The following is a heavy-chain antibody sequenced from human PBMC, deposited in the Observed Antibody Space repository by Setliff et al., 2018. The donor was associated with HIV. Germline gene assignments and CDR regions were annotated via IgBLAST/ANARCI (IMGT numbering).Heavy chain of an antibody. V-gene: IGHV3-11*05. CDR2: ISSTSSYT. J-gene: IGHJ3*01. Sequence: SLRLSCAASGFTFSDYYMTWIRQAPGKGLGWVSYISSTSSYTNYADSVKGRFIISRDNAKNSLDLQMNSLRAEDTAVYYCTRDPRLVDFWGQGTMVTVSS. CDR1: GFTFSDYY. D-gene: IGHD2-8*02. CDR3: TRDPRLVDF.